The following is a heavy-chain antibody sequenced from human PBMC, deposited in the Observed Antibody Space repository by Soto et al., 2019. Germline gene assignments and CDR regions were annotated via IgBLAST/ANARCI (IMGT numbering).Heavy chain of an antibody. CDR2: ISSSGSTI. CDR1: GFTFSSYE. V-gene: IGHV3-48*03. J-gene: IGHJ6*02. CDR3: ARDHKGGYYYYGMDV. Sequence: GGSLRLSCAASGFTFSSYEMNWVRQAPGKGLGWVSFISSSGSTIYYADSVKGRFTISSDKAKNSLYLQMNSLRAEDTAVYYCARDHKGGYYYYGMDVWGQGTTVTVSS.